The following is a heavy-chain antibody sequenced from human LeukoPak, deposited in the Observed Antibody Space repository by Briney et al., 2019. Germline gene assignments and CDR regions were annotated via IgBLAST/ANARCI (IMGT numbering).Heavy chain of an antibody. CDR2: ISVHNGNT. CDR3: ARDDYDSSGHPIDY. D-gene: IGHD3-22*01. CDR1: GYTFTSYG. J-gene: IGHJ4*02. V-gene: IGHV1-18*01. Sequence: GASVKVSCKASGYTFTSYGISWVRQAPGQGLEWMGWISVHNGNTNYAQKSQGRVTMTTDTSTSTAYMELRSLRADDTAVYYCARDDYDSSGHPIDYWGQGTLVTVSS.